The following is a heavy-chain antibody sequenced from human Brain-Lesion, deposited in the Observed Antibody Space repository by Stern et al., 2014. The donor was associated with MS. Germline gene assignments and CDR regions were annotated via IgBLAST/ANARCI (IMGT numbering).Heavy chain of an antibody. CDR2: IHDSGST. V-gene: IGHV4-61*02. Sequence: VQLEESGPGLVKPSQTLSLTCTVSGGSISSSGYYWSWLRQPADKGLEWIGRIHDSGSTYYNPSLKSRVTISMDTVKNQFSLKLPSGTAADTAVYYCATTRWDLFTWNWFDPWGQGTLVTVSS. CDR3: ATTRWDLFTWNWFDP. J-gene: IGHJ5*02. CDR1: GGSISSSGYY. D-gene: IGHD1-26*01.